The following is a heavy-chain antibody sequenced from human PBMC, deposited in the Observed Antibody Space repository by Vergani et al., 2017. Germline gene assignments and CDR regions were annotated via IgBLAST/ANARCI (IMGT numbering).Heavy chain of an antibody. CDR2: ISGSGGST. V-gene: IGHV3-23*01. CDR3: AKANAGNSGYDYRGYYHDMDV. D-gene: IGHD5-12*01. Sequence: EVQLLESGGDLVQPGGSLRLSCAASGFTFNHYAMNWVRQAPGKGLEWVSGISGSGGSTYYAGSVKGRFTISRDSSKNTLYLQMNSLSAGDTAVYYCAKANAGNSGYDYRGYYHDMDVWGQGTTVTVSS. CDR1: GFTFNHYA. J-gene: IGHJ6*02.